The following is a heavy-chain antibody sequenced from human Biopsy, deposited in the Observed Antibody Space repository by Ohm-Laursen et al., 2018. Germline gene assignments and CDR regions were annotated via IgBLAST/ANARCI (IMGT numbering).Heavy chain of an antibody. J-gene: IGHJ4*02. CDR1: GYTFTTYY. CDR3: ARVFCTSTTCYGLLDN. CDR2: ISPYNDKT. V-gene: IGHV1-18*04. D-gene: IGHD2/OR15-2a*01. Sequence: AASVKVSRKASGYTFTTYYIHWVRQAPGQGLEWMGWISPYNDKTSYPPKLQDRVTMTADTSTNTAHMELRSLRSDDTAVYYCARVFCTSTTCYGLLDNWGQGTVVTVSS.